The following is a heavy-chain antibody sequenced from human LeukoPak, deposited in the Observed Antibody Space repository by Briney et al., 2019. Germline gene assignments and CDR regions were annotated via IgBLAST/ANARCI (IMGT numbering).Heavy chain of an antibody. Sequence: ASVKVSCKASGYTFTGYYMHWVRQAPGQGLEWMGWINPNSGGTNYAQKFQGRVTMTRDTSINTAYMELTRLKFDDSAIYYCAREISSGYFFDYWGQGTLVTVSS. CDR3: AREISSGYFFDY. CDR1: GYTFTGYY. D-gene: IGHD6-6*01. V-gene: IGHV1-2*02. J-gene: IGHJ4*02. CDR2: INPNSGGT.